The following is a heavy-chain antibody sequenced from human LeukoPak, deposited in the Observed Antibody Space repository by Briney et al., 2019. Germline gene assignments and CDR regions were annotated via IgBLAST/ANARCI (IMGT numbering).Heavy chain of an antibody. Sequence: ASVKVSCKAFGYTFTSNYMHWVRQAPGQGPEWMGVISPSGGSTTYAQKFQGRVTLTRDMSTSTDYLELSSLRSDDTAVYYCARVGGGSSWTYYYYMDVWGKGTTVTVSS. CDR1: GYTFTSNY. V-gene: IGHV1-46*01. D-gene: IGHD6-13*01. J-gene: IGHJ6*03. CDR3: ARVGGGSSWTYYYYMDV. CDR2: ISPSGGST.